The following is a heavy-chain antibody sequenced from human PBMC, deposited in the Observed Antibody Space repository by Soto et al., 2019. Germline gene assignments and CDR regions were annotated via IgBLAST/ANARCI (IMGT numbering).Heavy chain of an antibody. CDR1: GYSFTSYW. J-gene: IGHJ6*02. CDR2: IYPGDSDT. D-gene: IGHD3-10*01. CDR3: AISSGSGSDHNRQIHYYYGMDG. V-gene: IGHV5-51*01. Sequence: GESLKISCKGSGYSFTSYWIGWVRQMPGKGLEWMGIIYPGDSDTRYSPSFQGQVTISADKSISTAYLQWSSLKASDTAMYYCAISSGSGSDHNRQIHYYYGMDGWGQGTKVTVSS.